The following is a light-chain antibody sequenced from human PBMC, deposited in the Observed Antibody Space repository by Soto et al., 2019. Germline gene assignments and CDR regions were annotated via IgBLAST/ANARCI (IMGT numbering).Light chain of an antibody. V-gene: IGKV1-5*01. CDR3: QQYDKWPSFT. CDR2: DAS. Sequence: DIQMTQSPSTLSASVGDRVTITCRASQSISSWLAWYQQKPGKAPKLLIYDASSLESGVPSRFSGSGSGTEFTLTISSLQSEDFAVYYCQQYDKWPSFTFGPGTKVDVK. CDR1: QSISSW. J-gene: IGKJ3*01.